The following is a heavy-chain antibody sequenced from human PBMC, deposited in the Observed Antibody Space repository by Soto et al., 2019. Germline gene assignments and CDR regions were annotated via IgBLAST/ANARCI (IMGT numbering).Heavy chain of an antibody. CDR2: ISGSSTII. V-gene: IGHV3-48*02. CDR1: GFSFSSYS. Sequence: GGSLRLSCVASGFSFSSYSMSWVRQAPGKGLEWLSYISGSSTIIYYADSVKGRFTISRDSAKDSLYLQISSLRDEDTAVYYCARHRDSSGYYYVYYFDLWGQGSLVTVSS. J-gene: IGHJ4*02. D-gene: IGHD3-22*01. CDR3: ARHRDSSGYYYVYYFDL.